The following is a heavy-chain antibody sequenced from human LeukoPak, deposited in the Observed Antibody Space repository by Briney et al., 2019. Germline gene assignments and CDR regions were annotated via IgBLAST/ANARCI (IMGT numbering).Heavy chain of an antibody. Sequence: GGSLRLSCAASGFTFNSYAMSWVRQAPGKGLEWVSTISGSGGSTYYADSVEGRFTISRDNSKNTLYLQLNSLRAEDTAVYYCAKDVWAYGSGNYVNHGFDFWGQGTMVTVSS. CDR1: GFTFNSYA. V-gene: IGHV3-23*01. J-gene: IGHJ3*01. CDR2: ISGSGGST. D-gene: IGHD3-10*01. CDR3: AKDVWAYGSGNYVNHGFDF.